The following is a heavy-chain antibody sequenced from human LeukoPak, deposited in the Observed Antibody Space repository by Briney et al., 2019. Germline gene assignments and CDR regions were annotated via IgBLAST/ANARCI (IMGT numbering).Heavy chain of an antibody. J-gene: IGHJ4*02. CDR1: GGTFSSYA. CDR3: ARGQIDHYYGSGSYGDY. V-gene: IGHV1-69*04. D-gene: IGHD3-10*01. Sequence: SVKVSCKASGGTFSSYAISWVRQAPGQGLEWVGRIIPILGIANYAQKFQGRVTITADKSTSTAYMELSSLRSEDTAVYYCARGQIDHYYGSGSYGDYWGQGTLVTVSS. CDR2: IIPILGIA.